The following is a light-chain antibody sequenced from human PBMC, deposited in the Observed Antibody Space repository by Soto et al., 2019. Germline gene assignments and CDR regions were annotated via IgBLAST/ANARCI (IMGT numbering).Light chain of an antibody. J-gene: IGKJ1*01. V-gene: IGKV1-17*01. CDR1: QGIRND. CDR3: LQPKSYPRM. Sequence: DIQMTQSPSSLSASVGDRVTITCRASQGIRNDLSWYQQKPGKAPKRLIYAASTLQREVPSRFSGSGPGTEFTLTISSLQPEDFTNYSCLQPKSYPRMFDQGNKV. CDR2: AAS.